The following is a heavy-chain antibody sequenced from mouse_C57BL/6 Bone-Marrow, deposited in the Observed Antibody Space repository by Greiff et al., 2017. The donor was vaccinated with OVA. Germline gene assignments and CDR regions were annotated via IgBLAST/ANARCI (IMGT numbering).Heavy chain of an antibody. J-gene: IGHJ3*01. Sequence: EVNLVESGGGLVQPGGSLSLSCAASGFTFTDYYMSWVRQPPGKALEWLGFIRNKANGYTTEYSASVKGRFTISRDNSQSILYLQMNALRAEDSATYYCARDYYGSSPFAYWGQGTLVTVSA. D-gene: IGHD1-1*01. V-gene: IGHV7-3*01. CDR3: ARDYYGSSPFAY. CDR1: GFTFTDYY. CDR2: IRNKANGYTT.